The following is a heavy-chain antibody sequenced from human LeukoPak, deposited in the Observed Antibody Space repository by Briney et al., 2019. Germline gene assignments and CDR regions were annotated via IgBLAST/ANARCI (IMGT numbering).Heavy chain of an antibody. CDR1: GYTFTSYY. CDR2: FSPSGTGI. CDR3: ARELGGSVAS. V-gene: IGHV1-46*01. Sequence: ASVKVSCKASGYTFTSYYIHWVRQAPGQGLECGGIFSPSGTGIFYAQKFQGRVTMTRDTSTSTVYMELRSLRSEDTDVYYCARELGGSVASWGQGTLVTVSS. J-gene: IGHJ4*02. D-gene: IGHD5-12*01.